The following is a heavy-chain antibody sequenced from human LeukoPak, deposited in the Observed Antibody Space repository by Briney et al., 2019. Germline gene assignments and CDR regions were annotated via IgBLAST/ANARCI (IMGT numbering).Heavy chain of an antibody. J-gene: IGHJ6*04. Sequence: ASVKVSCKVSGYTITELSMHWVRQAPGKGLEWMGGFDPEDGETIYAQKFQGRVAMTEDTSTDTAYMELSSLRSEDTAVYYCARGTTGTTPVRYYYYGMDVWGKGTTVTVSS. D-gene: IGHD1-1*01. CDR3: ARGTTGTTPVRYYYYGMDV. V-gene: IGHV1-24*01. CDR2: FDPEDGET. CDR1: GYTITELS.